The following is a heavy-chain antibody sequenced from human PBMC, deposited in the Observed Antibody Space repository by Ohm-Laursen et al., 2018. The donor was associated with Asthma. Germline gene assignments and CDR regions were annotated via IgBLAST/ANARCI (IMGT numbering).Heavy chain of an antibody. J-gene: IGHJ4*02. CDR3: ARETYYDSSGYYFL. CDR2: INAGNGNT. CDR1: GYTFTSYA. Sequence: ASVKVSCKASGYTFTSYAMHWVRQAPGQRLEWMGWINAGNGNTKYSQKFQGRVTMTRDTSTSTVYMELSSLRSEDTAVYYCARETYYDSSGYYFLWGQGTLVTVSS. D-gene: IGHD3-22*01. V-gene: IGHV1-3*01.